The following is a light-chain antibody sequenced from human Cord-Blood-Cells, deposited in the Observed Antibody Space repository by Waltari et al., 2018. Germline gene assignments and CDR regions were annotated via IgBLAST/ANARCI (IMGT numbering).Light chain of an antibody. Sequence: DIVMTQSPDSLAVSLGERATINCKSSQSVLYSSNNKNYLAWYQQKPGQPPKLSIYWASTRESGFPDRFRGSGSGTDFTLTISSLQAEDVAVYYCQQYYSTPLTFGGGTKVEIK. V-gene: IGKV4-1*01. CDR3: QQYYSTPLT. CDR2: WAS. CDR1: QSVLYSSNNKNY. J-gene: IGKJ4*01.